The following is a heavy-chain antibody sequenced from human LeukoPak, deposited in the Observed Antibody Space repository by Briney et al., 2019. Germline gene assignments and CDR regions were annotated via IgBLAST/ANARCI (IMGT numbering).Heavy chain of an antibody. V-gene: IGHV1-2*02. CDR3: ARRDLIFDAFQGARRVYYFEY. CDR2: INPKSGDT. CDR1: GYTFTDYQ. J-gene: IGHJ4*02. D-gene: IGHD3-9*01. Sequence: ASVKVSCKASGYTFTDYQINWVRQAPGQGLEWMGWINPKSGDTKYAPRFQGRVTLTRDTSISTGYMELSRLKPDDTAVYYCARRDLIFDAFQGARRVYYFEYWCQGTLVTVSS.